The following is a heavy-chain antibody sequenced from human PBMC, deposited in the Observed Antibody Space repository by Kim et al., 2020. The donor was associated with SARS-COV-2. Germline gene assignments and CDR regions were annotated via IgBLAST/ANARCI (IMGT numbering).Heavy chain of an antibody. CDR2: GVST. V-gene: IGHV3-74*01. J-gene: IGHJ4*02. CDR3: ARGWGPGY. Sequence: GVSTSSADPVKGRFTISRDNAKNTLYLQMNSLRADDTAVYYCARGWGPGYWGQGTLVTVSS. D-gene: IGHD3-16*01.